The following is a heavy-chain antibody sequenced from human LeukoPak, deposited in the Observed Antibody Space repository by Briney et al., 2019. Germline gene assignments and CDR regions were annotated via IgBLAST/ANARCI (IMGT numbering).Heavy chain of an antibody. CDR3: ARARGRSLITTIDY. V-gene: IGHV1-18*04. CDR2: ISAYNGNT. D-gene: IGHD3-22*01. Sequence: GASVKVSCKASGYTFTGYYMHWVRQAPGQGLEWMGWISAYNGNTNYAQKLQGRVTMTTDTSTSTAYMELRSLRSDDTAVYYCARARGRSLITTIDYWGQGTLVTVSS. CDR1: GYTFTGYY. J-gene: IGHJ4*02.